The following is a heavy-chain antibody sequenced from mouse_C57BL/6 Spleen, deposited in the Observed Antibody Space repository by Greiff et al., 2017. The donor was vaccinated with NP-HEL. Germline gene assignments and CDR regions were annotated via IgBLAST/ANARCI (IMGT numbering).Heavy chain of an antibody. V-gene: IGHV5-16*01. CDR3: ARSVGFYYGSSYEYFDV. CDR2: INYDGSST. J-gene: IGHJ1*03. Sequence: EVKLMESEGGLVQPGSSMKLSCTASGFTFSDYYMAWVRQVPEKGLEWVANINYDGSSTYYLDSLKSRFIISRDNAKNILYLQMSSLKSEDTATYYCARSVGFYYGSSYEYFDVWGTGTTVTVSS. D-gene: IGHD1-1*01. CDR1: GFTFSDYY.